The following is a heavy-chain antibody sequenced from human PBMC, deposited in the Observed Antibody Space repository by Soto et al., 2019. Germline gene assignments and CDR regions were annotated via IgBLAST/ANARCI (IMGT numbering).Heavy chain of an antibody. Sequence: EAQMLESGGGSVQPGGSLRLSCAASGFTFSTYAVAWVRQSPGKGLEWVSSISASGGDTWYADSVKGRFTISRDNSKNTLYLQMNSLRDEDTAVYYCARRPTATASWGQGTLVTVSS. J-gene: IGHJ5*02. D-gene: IGHD1-1*01. V-gene: IGHV3-23*01. CDR2: ISASGGDT. CDR3: ARRPTATAS. CDR1: GFTFSTYA.